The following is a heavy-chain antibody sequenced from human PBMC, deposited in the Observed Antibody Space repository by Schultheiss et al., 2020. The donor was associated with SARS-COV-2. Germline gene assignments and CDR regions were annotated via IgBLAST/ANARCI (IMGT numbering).Heavy chain of an antibody. Sequence: SETLSLTCTVSGGSISSSNWWSWVRQPPGKGLEWIGEIYHSGSTNYNPSLKRRVTISVDKSKDQFSLKLSSVTAADTAVYYCARGDYGDYLIDYWGQGTLVTVSS. D-gene: IGHD4-17*01. J-gene: IGHJ4*02. CDR1: GGSISSSNW. CDR3: ARGDYGDYLIDY. V-gene: IGHV4-4*02. CDR2: IYHSGST.